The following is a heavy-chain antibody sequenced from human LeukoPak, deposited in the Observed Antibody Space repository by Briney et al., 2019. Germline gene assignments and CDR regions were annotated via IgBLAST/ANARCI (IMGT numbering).Heavy chain of an antibody. CDR2: IYYSGST. CDR1: GGSISSSSYY. J-gene: IGHJ4*02. CDR3: ARVSHHRHHGFDY. Sequence: SETLSLTCTVSGGSISSSSYYWGWIRQPPGEGLEWIGSIYYSGSTYYNPSLKSRVTISVDTSKNQFSLKLSSVTAADTAVYYCARVSHHRHHGFDYWGQGTLVTVSS. V-gene: IGHV4-39*07.